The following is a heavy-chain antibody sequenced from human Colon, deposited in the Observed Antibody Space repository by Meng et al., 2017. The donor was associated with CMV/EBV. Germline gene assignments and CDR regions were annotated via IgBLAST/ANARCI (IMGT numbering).Heavy chain of an antibody. J-gene: IGHJ3*02. Sequence: SVKVSCKASGGTFSTYTISWVRQAPGQGPEWLGRITPILSLANYAQRFQGRVSITADKSTGTAYIELSSLRSEDTAVYYCARDLQLERRFDAFDIWGQGTMVTVSS. CDR3: ARDLQLERRFDAFDI. V-gene: IGHV1-69*04. CDR2: ITPILSLA. CDR1: GGTFSTYT. D-gene: IGHD1-1*01.